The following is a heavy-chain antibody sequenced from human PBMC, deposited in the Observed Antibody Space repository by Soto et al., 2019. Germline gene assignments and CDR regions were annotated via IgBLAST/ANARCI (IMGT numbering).Heavy chain of an antibody. Sequence: SETLSLTCTVSGASISSGSHYWSWIRQPPGKGLEWIGYIYHTGSTNYNPSLNSRVTMSVDTSKNQFSLKLNSVTAADTAVYYCTRGGRIAEAVVASWGKGTLVPVPS. CDR1: GASISSGSHY. D-gene: IGHD6-13*01. J-gene: IGHJ5*01. CDR2: IYHTGST. V-gene: IGHV4-61*01. CDR3: TRGGRIAEAVVAS.